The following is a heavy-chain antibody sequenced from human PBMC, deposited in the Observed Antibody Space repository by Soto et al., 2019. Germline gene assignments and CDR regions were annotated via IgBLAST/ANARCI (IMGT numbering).Heavy chain of an antibody. J-gene: IGHJ3*02. CDR2: IYPGDSDT. CDR1: GYSFTSYW. Sequence: GESLKISCKGSGYSFTSYWIGWVRQMPGKGLEWVGIIYPGDSDTRYSQSFEGQVTISADKSISPAYLHWSSLKASDTAMYYCARPPNFDWSGLAPGDAFDIWGQGTMVTVSS. V-gene: IGHV5-51*01. D-gene: IGHD3-9*01. CDR3: ARPPNFDWSGLAPGDAFDI.